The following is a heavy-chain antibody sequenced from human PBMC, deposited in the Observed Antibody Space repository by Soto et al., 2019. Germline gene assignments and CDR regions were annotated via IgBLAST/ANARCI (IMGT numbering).Heavy chain of an antibody. J-gene: IGHJ4*02. CDR2: INHSGST. V-gene: IGHV4-34*01. D-gene: IGHD3-22*01. Sequence: QVQLQQWGAGLLKPSETLSLTCAVYGGSFSGYYWSWIRQPPGKGLECIGEINHSGSTNYNPSLKSRVTISLDTSKNQFSLKLSSVTAADTAVYYCARVKGGYYYDSSGSIHVRYFDYWGQGTLVTVSS. CDR1: GGSFSGYY. CDR3: ARVKGGYYYDSSGSIHVRYFDY.